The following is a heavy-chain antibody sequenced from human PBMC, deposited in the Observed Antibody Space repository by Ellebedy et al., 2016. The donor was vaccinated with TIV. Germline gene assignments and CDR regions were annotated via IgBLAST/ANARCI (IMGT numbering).Heavy chain of an antibody. CDR1: VGSFSAYY. D-gene: IGHD3-10*01. J-gene: IGHJ4*02. CDR3: ARVYGSGGSRKYYLSY. V-gene: IGHV4-34*01. Sequence: SETLSLXXAVYVGSFSAYYWSWIRQPPGKGLECLGEINHSGSTNYNPSLKSRVTISVDTSTNQFSLKLSSVTAADTAVYYCARVYGSGGSRKYYLSYWGQGRLVTVSS. CDR2: INHSGST.